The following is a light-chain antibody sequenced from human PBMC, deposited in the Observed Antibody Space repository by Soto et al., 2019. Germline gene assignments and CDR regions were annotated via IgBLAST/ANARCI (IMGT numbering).Light chain of an antibody. CDR1: QSVRSN. J-gene: IGKJ1*01. CDR2: GAS. Sequence: EIVMTQSPATLSVSPGEGASFSCRASQSVRSNLAWYQQKPGQAPRLLIFGASTRATGIPARFSGSGSGTEFTLTISSLQSEDFAVYYCQQYGSSGTFGQGTKVDIK. V-gene: IGKV3-15*01. CDR3: QQYGSSGT.